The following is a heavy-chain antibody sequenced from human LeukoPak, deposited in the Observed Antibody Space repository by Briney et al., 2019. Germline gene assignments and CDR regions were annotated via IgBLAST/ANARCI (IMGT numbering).Heavy chain of an antibody. J-gene: IGHJ6*02. CDR2: IYDSGSA. CDR1: GVSINSHY. Sequence: SETLSLTCTVSGVSINSHYWSWIRQPPGKGLEWIGFIYDSGSANYKSSLKSRVTMSVDTSKNQFSLKLSSVTAADTAVYYCAGYDILTGYYGPYGMDVWGQGTTVTVSS. D-gene: IGHD3-9*01. V-gene: IGHV4-59*11. CDR3: AGYDILTGYYGPYGMDV.